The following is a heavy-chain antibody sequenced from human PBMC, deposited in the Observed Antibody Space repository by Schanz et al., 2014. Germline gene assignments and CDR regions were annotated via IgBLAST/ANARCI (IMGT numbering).Heavy chain of an antibody. D-gene: IGHD3-22*01. CDR1: GFTFNSYA. CDR2: ISGSGGST. CDR3: AKDPSHGDYDYYFDY. J-gene: IGHJ4*02. Sequence: DVQLLESGGGLVQPGGSLRLSCAASGFTFNSYAMTWVRQAPGKGLEWVSGISGSGGSTYYADYVKGRFTITRDNSKNTLYLQMNSLRAEDTAVYYCAKDPSHGDYDYYFDYWGQGTLVTVSS. V-gene: IGHV3-23*01.